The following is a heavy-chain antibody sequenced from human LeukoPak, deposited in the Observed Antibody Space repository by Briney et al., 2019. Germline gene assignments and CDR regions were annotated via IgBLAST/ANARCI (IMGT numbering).Heavy chain of an antibody. D-gene: IGHD2-21*02. CDR3: AKDFVVVPGNVNYLDY. CDR2: ISGSGDNT. V-gene: IGHV3-23*01. Sequence: GGSLRLSCAASGFTFSSYGMSWVRQAPGKGLEWVSAISGSGDNTYYADSVKGRFTVSRDNSKNTLYVQMKSLRAEDTAVYYCAKDFVVVPGNVNYLDYWGQGTLVTVSS. J-gene: IGHJ4*02. CDR1: GFTFSSYG.